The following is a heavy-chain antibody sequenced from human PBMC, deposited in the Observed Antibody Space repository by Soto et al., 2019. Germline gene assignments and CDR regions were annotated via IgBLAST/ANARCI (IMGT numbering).Heavy chain of an antibody. D-gene: IGHD2-8*01. J-gene: IGHJ3*01. CDR3: VRDRGTCTPGDYASRGFDV. CDR2: AWHAGRNP. V-gene: IGHV3-33*01. Sequence: QEQLVDSGGGMVQPGRSLRLSCEASGFTLSYFGMHWVRRAPGKGLEWVAVAWHAGRNPADAESARGRFTRARDDSKSTLCLEIDSLRVEDTDVYFCVRDRGTCTPGDYASRGFDVWGQGTMVTVSS. CDR1: GFTLSYFG.